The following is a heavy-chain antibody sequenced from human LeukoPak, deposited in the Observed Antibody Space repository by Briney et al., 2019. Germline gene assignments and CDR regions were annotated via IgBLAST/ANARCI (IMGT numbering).Heavy chain of an antibody. CDR2: INSDGSST. D-gene: IGHD3-10*01. Sequence: GGSLRLSCAASGFTFSSYWMHWVRQAPGKGLVWVSRINSDGSSTSYADSVKGRFTISRDNAKNTLHLQMNSLRSEDTAVYYCLVRGIVNFDYFDYWGQGTLVTVSS. V-gene: IGHV3-74*01. CDR3: LVRGIVNFDYFDY. CDR1: GFTFSSYW. J-gene: IGHJ4*02.